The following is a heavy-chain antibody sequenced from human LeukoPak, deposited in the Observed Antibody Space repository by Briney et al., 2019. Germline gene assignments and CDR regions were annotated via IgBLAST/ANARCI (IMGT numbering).Heavy chain of an antibody. Sequence: ASVKVSCKASGYTFTSYGISWVRQAPGQGLEWMGWISAYNGNTNYAQKLQGRVTMTTDTSTSTAYMELRSLRSDDTAVYYCARVRGTFGGVIVPFDYWGQGTLVTVSS. J-gene: IGHJ4*02. CDR3: ARVRGTFGGVIVPFDY. CDR2: ISAYNGNT. CDR1: GYTFTSYG. D-gene: IGHD3-16*02. V-gene: IGHV1-18*01.